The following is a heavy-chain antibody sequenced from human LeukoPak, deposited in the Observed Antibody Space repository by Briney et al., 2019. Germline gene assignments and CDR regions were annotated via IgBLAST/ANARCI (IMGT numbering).Heavy chain of an antibody. V-gene: IGHV1-18*01. CDR1: GYTFTSYG. CDR3: ARVMYSSGPSDAFDI. J-gene: IGHJ3*02. Sequence: ASVKVSCKASGYTFTSYGISWVRQAPGQGLEWMGWISAYNGNTNYAQKLQGRVTMTTDTSTSTAYMELRSRRSDDTAVFYCARVMYSSGPSDAFDIWGQGTMVTVSS. D-gene: IGHD6-19*01. CDR2: ISAYNGNT.